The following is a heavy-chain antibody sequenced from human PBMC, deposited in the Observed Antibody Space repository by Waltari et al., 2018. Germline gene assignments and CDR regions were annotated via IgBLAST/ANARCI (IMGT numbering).Heavy chain of an antibody. Sequence: QVQLVQSGAEVKKPGASVKVSCKASGYTFTGYYMHWVRQAPGQALEWMGWINPNRGGTNYAQKFQGRVTMTRDTSTSTAYMELSRLRSDDTAVYYCAGGGRGMSSGSDYWGQGTLVTVSS. CDR1: GYTFTGYY. CDR3: AGGGRGMSSGSDY. CDR2: INPNRGGT. D-gene: IGHD6-25*01. J-gene: IGHJ4*02. V-gene: IGHV1-2*02.